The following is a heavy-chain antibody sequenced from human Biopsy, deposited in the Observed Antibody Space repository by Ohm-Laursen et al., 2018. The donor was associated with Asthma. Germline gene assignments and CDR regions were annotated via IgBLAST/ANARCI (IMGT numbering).Heavy chain of an antibody. CDR2: IKHDGTEK. CDR1: GFTFGDYW. J-gene: IGHJ4*02. V-gene: IGHV3-7*01. Sequence: SLRLSCAASGFTFGDYWMSWVRQVPGKGLEWVANIKHDGTEKNHVDSLKGRFTVSRDNAKNTLYLQMNSLRAEDTAVYFCTASFAYWGQGSLVTVSS. D-gene: IGHD5-18*01. CDR3: TASFAY.